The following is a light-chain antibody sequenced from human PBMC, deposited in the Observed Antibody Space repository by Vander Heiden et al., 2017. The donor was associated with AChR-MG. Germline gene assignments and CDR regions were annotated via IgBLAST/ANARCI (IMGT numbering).Light chain of an antibody. V-gene: IGLV3-1*01. Sequence: SYEVTQPPSVSVSPGQTATITCSGDKLGGKFACWYQQKPGQSPVLVIYQNTRRPSGIPERFSGSKSGNTVTLTITGTQSMDEADYFCQAWDTNGAWVFGGGTKL. CDR2: QNT. J-gene: IGLJ2*01. CDR3: QAWDTNGAWV. CDR1: KLGGKF.